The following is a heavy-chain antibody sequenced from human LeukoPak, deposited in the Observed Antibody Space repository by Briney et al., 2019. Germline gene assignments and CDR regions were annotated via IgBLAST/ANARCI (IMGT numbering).Heavy chain of an antibody. D-gene: IGHD3-10*01. CDR2: ISGSGGST. CDR3: AKGPGRYYGSGSYPLFDY. J-gene: IGHJ4*02. V-gene: IGHV3-23*01. CDR1: GFSFSSYA. Sequence: GGSLRLSCAASGFSFSSYAMGWVRQAPGKGLEWVSGISGSGGSTYYADPVKGRFTISRDNSKNTLYLQMNSLGAEDTAVYYCAKGPGRYYGSGSYPLFDYWGQGTLVTVSS.